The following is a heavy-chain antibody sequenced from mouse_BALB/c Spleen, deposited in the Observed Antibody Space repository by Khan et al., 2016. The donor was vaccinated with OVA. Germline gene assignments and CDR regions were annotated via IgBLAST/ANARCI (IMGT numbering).Heavy chain of an antibody. J-gene: IGHJ3*01. V-gene: IGHV14-3*02. CDR2: IDPANGNT. D-gene: IGHD4-1*01. CDR3: ARWPLNWVFAY. CDR1: GFNIKDTY. Sequence: VQLKESGAELVKPGASVKLSCTASGFNIKDTYMHWVKQRPEQGLEWIGRIDPANGNTKYDPKFQGKAPITADTSSNTAYLQLSSLTSEDTAVYYCARWPLNWVFAYWGQGTLVTVSA.